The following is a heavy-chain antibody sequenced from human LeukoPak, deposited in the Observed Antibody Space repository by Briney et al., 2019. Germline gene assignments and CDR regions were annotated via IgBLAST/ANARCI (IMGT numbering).Heavy chain of an antibody. Sequence: SETLSLTCTVSGGSISSGDYYWSWIRQPPGKGLEWIGYIHYSGSTYYNPSLKSRVTISVDTSKNQFSLKLSSVTAADTAVYYCASDYGGNPEYFQHWGQGTLVTVSS. CDR3: ASDYGGNPEYFQH. CDR1: GGSISSGDYY. CDR2: IHYSGST. V-gene: IGHV4-30-4*01. D-gene: IGHD4-23*01. J-gene: IGHJ1*01.